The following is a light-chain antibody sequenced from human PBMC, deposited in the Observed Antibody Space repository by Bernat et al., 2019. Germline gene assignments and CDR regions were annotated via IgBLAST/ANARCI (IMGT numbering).Light chain of an antibody. CDR2: EGS. CDR1: SSDVGTYNL. CDR3: CSYAGSSTYV. Sequence: QSARTQPASVSGSPGQSITISCTGTSSDVGTYNLVSWYQHHPGKAPKVMIYEGSKRPSGVSNRFSGSKSGNTASLTISGLQAEDEADYYCCSYAGSSTYVFGSGTKVTVL. J-gene: IGLJ1*01. V-gene: IGLV2-23*01.